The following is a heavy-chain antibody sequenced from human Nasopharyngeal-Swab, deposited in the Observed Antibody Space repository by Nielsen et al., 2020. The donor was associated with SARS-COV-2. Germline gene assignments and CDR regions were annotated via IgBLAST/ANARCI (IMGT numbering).Heavy chain of an antibody. V-gene: IGHV4-39*01. J-gene: IGHJ6*02. D-gene: IGHD3-10*01. Sequence: SETLSLTCTVSGASISSSNYYWGWIRQPPGKGLEWIGTIYYSGNTYFNPSLKSRVTMSVDTSKHQFSLNLSSVTAADTALYYCARHRGIYYYYYGMDVWGQGTTVTVSS. CDR1: GASISSSNYY. CDR3: ARHRGIYYYYYGMDV. CDR2: IYYSGNT.